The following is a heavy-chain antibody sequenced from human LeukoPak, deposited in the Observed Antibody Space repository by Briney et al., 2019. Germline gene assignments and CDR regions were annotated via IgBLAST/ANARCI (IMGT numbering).Heavy chain of an antibody. CDR1: GFTFSSYS. J-gene: IGHJ4*02. Sequence: GGSLRLSCAASGFTFSSYSMTWVRQAPGKGLEWVSSISSSSSYIYYADSVKGRFTISRDNAKNSLYLQMNSLRAEDTAVYYCARDLTEDETVDYYDSSGYYTTFDYWGQGTLVTVSS. V-gene: IGHV3-21*01. D-gene: IGHD3-22*01. CDR3: ARDLTEDETVDYYDSSGYYTTFDY. CDR2: ISSSSSYI.